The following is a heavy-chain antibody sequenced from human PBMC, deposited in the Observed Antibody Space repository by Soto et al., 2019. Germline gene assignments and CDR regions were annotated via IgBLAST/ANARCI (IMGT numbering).Heavy chain of an antibody. CDR2: IWYDGSNK. Sequence: GGSLRLSCAASRFTFSSYGMHWVRQAPGKGLEWVAVIWYDGSNKYYADSVKGRFTISRDNSKNTLYLQMNSLRAEDTAVYYCARGDTTARGGFDYWGQGTLVTVSS. D-gene: IGHD3-10*01. J-gene: IGHJ4*02. V-gene: IGHV3-33*01. CDR3: ARGDTTARGGFDY. CDR1: RFTFSSYG.